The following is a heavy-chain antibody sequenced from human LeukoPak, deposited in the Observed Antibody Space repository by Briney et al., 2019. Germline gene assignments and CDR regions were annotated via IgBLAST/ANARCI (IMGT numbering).Heavy chain of an antibody. J-gene: IGHJ6*03. CDR3: ARDPPLYYDFWSGYKSSYYMDV. Sequence: SETLSLTCTVSGGSISSSSYYWGWIRQPPGKGMEWIGTIYYTGSTYYNPSLKSRVTISVDTSKNQFSLKLNSVTAADTAVYYCARDPPLYYDFWSGYKSSYYMDVWGRGTTVTVSS. CDR1: GGSISSSSYY. V-gene: IGHV4-39*07. D-gene: IGHD3-3*01. CDR2: IYYTGST.